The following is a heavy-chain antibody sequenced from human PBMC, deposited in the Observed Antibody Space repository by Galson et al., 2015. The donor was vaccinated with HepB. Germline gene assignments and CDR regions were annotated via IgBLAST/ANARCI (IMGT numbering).Heavy chain of an antibody. J-gene: IGHJ3*02. D-gene: IGHD2-2*01. CDR2: IRSKANSYAT. Sequence: SLRLSCAASGFTFSGSAMHWVRQASGKGLEWVGRIRSKANSYATAYAASVKGRFTISRDDSKNTAYLQMNSLKTEDTAVYYCTRRRYCSSTSCTYDAFDIWGQGTMVTVSS. V-gene: IGHV3-73*01. CDR1: GFTFSGSA. CDR3: TRRRYCSSTSCTYDAFDI.